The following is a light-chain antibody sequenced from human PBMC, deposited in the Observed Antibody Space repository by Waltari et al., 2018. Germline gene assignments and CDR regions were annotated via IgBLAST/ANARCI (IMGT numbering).Light chain of an antibody. Sequence: DIVLTQSPCTLSLSPGERATLSCRASQSVSSTYLAWYQQKPGQAPRLLIYGVSSRAAGIPDRFSGSGSGTAFTLTISRLESEDFAVYYCQQYGNSPFTFGPGTKVDIK. CDR2: GVS. V-gene: IGKV3-20*01. J-gene: IGKJ3*01. CDR3: QQYGNSPFT. CDR1: QSVSSTY.